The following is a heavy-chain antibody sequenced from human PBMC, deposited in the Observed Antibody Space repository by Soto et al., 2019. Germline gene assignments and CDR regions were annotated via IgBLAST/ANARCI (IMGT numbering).Heavy chain of an antibody. CDR1: SDSISSYY. V-gene: IGHV4-59*08. Sequence: QVPLQESGPGLVRPLETLSLTCTVSSDSISSYYWIWMRQSPGKGLEWIGYTDYSGNTNYNPSLKSRVTISGDTSKNQFSLRLSSVTAADTAVYYCARAVGDPLYDLDYWGQGTLVTVSS. D-gene: IGHD6-19*01. CDR2: TDYSGNT. CDR3: ARAVGDPLYDLDY. J-gene: IGHJ4*02.